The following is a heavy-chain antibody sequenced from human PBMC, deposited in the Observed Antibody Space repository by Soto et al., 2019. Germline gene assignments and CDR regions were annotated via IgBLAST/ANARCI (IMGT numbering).Heavy chain of an antibody. Sequence: SETLSLTCTVSGGSISSYYWSWIRQPPGKGLEWIGYIYYSGSTNYNPSLKSRVTISVDTSKNQFSLKLSSVTAADTAVYYCARESYYDSSGYQLDYWGQGTLVTVSS. D-gene: IGHD3-22*01. V-gene: IGHV4-59*01. CDR3: ARESYYDSSGYQLDY. J-gene: IGHJ4*02. CDR1: GGSISSYY. CDR2: IYYSGST.